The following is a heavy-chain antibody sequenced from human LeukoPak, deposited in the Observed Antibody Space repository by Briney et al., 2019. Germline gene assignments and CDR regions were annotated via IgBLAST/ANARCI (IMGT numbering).Heavy chain of an antibody. Sequence: GGSLRLSCAASGFTFSSYAMHWVRQAPGKGLEWVAVISYDGSNKYYADSVKGRFTISRDNSKNTLYLQMNSLRAGDTAVYYCARDLITMVRGTSGMDVWGQGTTVTVSS. CDR2: ISYDGSNK. CDR3: ARDLITMVRGTSGMDV. J-gene: IGHJ6*02. CDR1: GFTFSSYA. V-gene: IGHV3-30*04. D-gene: IGHD3-10*01.